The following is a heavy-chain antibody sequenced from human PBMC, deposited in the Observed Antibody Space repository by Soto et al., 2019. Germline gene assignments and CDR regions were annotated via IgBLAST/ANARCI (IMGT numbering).Heavy chain of an antibody. CDR2: IYHSGST. D-gene: IGHD6-6*01. V-gene: IGHV4-30-2*01. CDR1: GGSVSSGGYS. Sequence: QLQLQESGSGLVKPSQTLSLTCAVSGGSVSSGGYSWIWIRQPPGKGLEWIGYIYHSGSTYYNPSLNRRVTMSVDMSKTQFSLKLSSVPPADTAVYYCARYSIAARRGIDYWGQGTLVTVSS. J-gene: IGHJ4*02. CDR3: ARYSIAARRGIDY.